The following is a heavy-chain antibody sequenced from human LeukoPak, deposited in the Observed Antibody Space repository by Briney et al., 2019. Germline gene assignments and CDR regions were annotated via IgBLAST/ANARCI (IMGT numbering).Heavy chain of an antibody. J-gene: IGHJ4*02. CDR1: GGSISGYY. V-gene: IGHV4-34*01. CDR3: TRRTWVGYDY. Sequence: SETLSLTCTVSGGSISGYYWSWIRQPPGKGLEWIGEINHSGNTNYNPSLKSRVTISVDTSKNQFSLKLSSVTAADTAVYYCTRRTWVGYDYWGQGTLVTVSS. CDR2: INHSGNT. D-gene: IGHD3-10*01.